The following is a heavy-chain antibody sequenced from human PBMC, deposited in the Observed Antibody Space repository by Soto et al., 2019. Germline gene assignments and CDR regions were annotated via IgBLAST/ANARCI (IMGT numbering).Heavy chain of an antibody. J-gene: IGHJ6*02. D-gene: IGHD2-21*01. CDR2: ISSGSSNI. Sequence: PGGSLRLSCAASEFDFSNFAMNWVRQVPGKGLEWVAAISSGSSNIYYADSVEGRFTVSRDNSKNTLHLEMSGLKADDTAVYYCGKVVSTARLYGMDVWGQGTTVTVS. CDR1: EFDFSNFA. CDR3: GKVVSTARLYGMDV. V-gene: IGHV3-23*01.